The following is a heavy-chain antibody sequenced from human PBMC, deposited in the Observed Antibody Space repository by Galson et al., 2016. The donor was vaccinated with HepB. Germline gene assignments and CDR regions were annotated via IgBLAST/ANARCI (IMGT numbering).Heavy chain of an antibody. CDR2: INQDGSAE. D-gene: IGHD3-16*01. CDR3: AVIRGGND. J-gene: IGHJ4*02. CDR1: GLTFSNYL. V-gene: IGHV3-7*03. Sequence: SLRLSCAASGLTFSNYLMTWVRQAPGKGLEWVANINQDGSAEYYLDSVQCRFTVSRDNARNSLYLQMSSLSAEDSALYYCAVIRGGNDWGQGTLVTVSS.